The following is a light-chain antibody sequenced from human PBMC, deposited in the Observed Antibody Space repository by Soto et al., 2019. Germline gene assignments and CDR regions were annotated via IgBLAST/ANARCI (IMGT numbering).Light chain of an antibody. CDR2: GVS. CDR1: QSLTSSY. V-gene: IGKV3D-20*02. Sequence: ELVLTQCPATLALSPGETATLSCRASQSLTSSYLAWYQQRPGQAPSLLIYGVSSRATGIPARFSGTGSGTDFTLTINNLEPEDFAVYYCQVRTNWSIAFGRGTRLEIK. J-gene: IGKJ5*01. CDR3: QVRTNWSIA.